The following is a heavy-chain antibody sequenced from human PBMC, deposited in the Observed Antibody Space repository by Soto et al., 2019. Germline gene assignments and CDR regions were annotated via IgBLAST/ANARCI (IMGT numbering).Heavy chain of an antibody. V-gene: IGHV1-18*01. Sequence: ASVKVSCKGFGYSFMKYGINWVRQSPGQGLEWVGWISPYSGYTHSAQKFHGRLTLTTDTAASTAYMELRILRSADTALYYCAREASVLIPAAQPSRFDSWGQGTLVTVSS. CDR1: GYSFMKYG. J-gene: IGHJ4*02. CDR3: AREASVLIPAAQPSRFDS. CDR2: ISPYSGYT. D-gene: IGHD2-2*01.